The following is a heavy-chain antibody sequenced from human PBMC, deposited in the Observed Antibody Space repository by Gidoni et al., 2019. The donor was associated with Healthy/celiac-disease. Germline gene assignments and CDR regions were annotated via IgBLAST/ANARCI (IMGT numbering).Heavy chain of an antibody. CDR1: GFTFSSYA. CDR3: ARARSFPTFDY. V-gene: IGHV3-30-3*01. J-gene: IGHJ4*02. CDR2: ISYDGSNK. D-gene: IGHD3-10*01. Sequence: SSAASGFTFSSYAMHWVRQAPGKGLEWVAVISYDGSNKYYADSVKGRFTISRDNSKNTLYLQMNSLRAEDTAVYYCARARSFPTFDYWGQGTLVTVSS.